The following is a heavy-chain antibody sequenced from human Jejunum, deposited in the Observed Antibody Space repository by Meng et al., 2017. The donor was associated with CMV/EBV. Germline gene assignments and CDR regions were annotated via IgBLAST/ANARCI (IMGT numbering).Heavy chain of an antibody. CDR2: IYSGGST. D-gene: IGHD3-16*01. CDR1: GFTVSSKY. CDR3: AESLKITN. V-gene: IGHV3-66*01. J-gene: IGHJ4*02. Sequence: EVGLGESGGGLVQPGGSFRLSGSACGFTVSSKYMSWVRQAPGKGLEWVSVIYSGGSTYYADSVKGRVIISRDSSKNTVYLQMNSLRAEDTAVYYCAESLKITNWGQGTLVTVSS.